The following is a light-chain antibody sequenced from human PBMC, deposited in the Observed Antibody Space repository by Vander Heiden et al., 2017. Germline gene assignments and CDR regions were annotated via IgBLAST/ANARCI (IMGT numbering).Light chain of an antibody. CDR1: PSHMHSQGFNC. Sequence: DLVMTQSPLPLVVTPGEQASISFRSSPSHMHSQGFNCLVWYLQKPGQSPQLLIYLCSNRASGVPDRCSGSGSGTDFTLKISRGEAEEVGVYYCRQALQTPRTFGPGTKVDIK. CDR2: LCS. CDR3: RQALQTPRT. V-gene: IGKV2-28*01. J-gene: IGKJ3*01.